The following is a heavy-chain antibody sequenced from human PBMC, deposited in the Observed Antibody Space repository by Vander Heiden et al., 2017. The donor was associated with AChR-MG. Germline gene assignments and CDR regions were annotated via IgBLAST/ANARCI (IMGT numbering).Heavy chain of an antibody. CDR2: INPRGGST. D-gene: IGHD5-18*01. Sequence: QVQLVQSRAEVKKPGASVKVSCQASGYTFTSYYMHWVVQAPGQGLEWMGIINPRGGSTSYAQKFQGRVTMTRDTSTSTVYMELSSLRSEDTAVYYCARDPLGYSYGPGGKRSSSGTDYWGQGTLVTVSS. V-gene: IGHV1-46*01. CDR1: GYTFTSYY. CDR3: ARDPLGYSYGPGGKRSSSGTDY. J-gene: IGHJ4*02.